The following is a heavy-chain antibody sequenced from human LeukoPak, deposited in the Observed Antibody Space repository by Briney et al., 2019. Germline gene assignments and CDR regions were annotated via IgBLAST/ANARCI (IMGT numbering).Heavy chain of an antibody. J-gene: IGHJ4*02. CDR3: AKENSGSYYIFLDY. D-gene: IGHD3-10*01. CDR1: GGTFSSYA. Sequence: SVKVSCKASGGTFSSYAISWVRQAPGQGLEWMGGIIPIFGTANYAQKFQGRVTITADKSTSTAYMELSSLRSEDTAVYYCAKENSGSYYIFLDYWGQGTLVTVSS. V-gene: IGHV1-69*06. CDR2: IIPIFGTA.